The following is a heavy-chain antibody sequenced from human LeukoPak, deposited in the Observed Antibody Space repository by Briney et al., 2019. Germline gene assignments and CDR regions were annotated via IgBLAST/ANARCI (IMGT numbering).Heavy chain of an antibody. Sequence: GGSLRLSCVASGFTFSISSMSWVRQAPGKGLEWVSYISSSSSSIYDADSVRGRFTISRDNAKNSLYLQMNSLRAEDTAVYYCAGAILTGYPNFDYWGQGTLVTVSS. CDR1: GFTFSISS. D-gene: IGHD3-9*01. J-gene: IGHJ4*02. CDR2: ISSSSSSI. V-gene: IGHV3-48*04. CDR3: AGAILTGYPNFDY.